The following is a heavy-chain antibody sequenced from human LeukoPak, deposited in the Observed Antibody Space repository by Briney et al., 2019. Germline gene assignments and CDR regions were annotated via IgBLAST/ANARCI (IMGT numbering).Heavy chain of an antibody. CDR1: GYTFTGYY. CDR3: ARVSFFFGYYFDY. Sequence: ASVKVSCKASGYTFTGYYMHWVRQAPGQGLEWMGWINPNSGGTNYAQKFQGRVTMTRDTSISTAYMELSRLRSDDTAVYYCARVSFFFGYYFDYWGQGTLVTASS. CDR2: INPNSGGT. J-gene: IGHJ4*02. V-gene: IGHV1-2*02. D-gene: IGHD3-10*01.